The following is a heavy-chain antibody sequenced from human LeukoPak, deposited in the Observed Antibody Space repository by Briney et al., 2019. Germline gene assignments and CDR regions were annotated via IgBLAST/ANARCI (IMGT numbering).Heavy chain of an antibody. CDR2: IYTSGST. CDR3: ARVGFGELLSQHIDY. CDR1: GGSISSYY. Sequence: KPSETLSLTCTVSGGSISSYYWSWIRQPAGKGLEWVGRIYTSGSTNYNPSLKSRVTMSVDTSKNQFSLKLSSVTAADTAVYYCARVGFGELLSQHIDYWGQGTLVTVSS. V-gene: IGHV4-4*07. D-gene: IGHD3-10*01. J-gene: IGHJ4*02.